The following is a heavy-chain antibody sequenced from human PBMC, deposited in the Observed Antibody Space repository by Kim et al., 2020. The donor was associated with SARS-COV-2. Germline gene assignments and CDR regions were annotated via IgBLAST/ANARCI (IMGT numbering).Heavy chain of an antibody. Sequence: SETLSLTCTVSGGSISRYYWRWIRQPPGKGLEWIGYIYYIGSTNYNPSLKSRVTISVDTSKNQFSLKLSSVTAADTAVYYCAREASVSYGSQYYGLNVAFDIWGQGTRVTVSS. CDR2: IYYIGST. CDR3: AREASVSYGSQYYGLNVAFDI. D-gene: IGHD1-26*01. V-gene: IGHV4-59*13. J-gene: IGHJ3*02. CDR1: GGSISRYY.